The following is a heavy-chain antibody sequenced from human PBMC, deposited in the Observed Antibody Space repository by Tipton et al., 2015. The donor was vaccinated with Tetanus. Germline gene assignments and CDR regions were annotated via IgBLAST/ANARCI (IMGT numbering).Heavy chain of an antibody. D-gene: IGHD3-16*01. CDR1: GGSISSYY. J-gene: IGHJ3*02. V-gene: IGHV4-59*01. CDR3: ARSGGRRYAFDI. Sequence: TLSLTCTLSGGSISSYYWSWVRQPPGKGLEWLGYVFYSGSTDLNPSLKSQVTISVDTSNNLFSLKLTSVTTADTAVYYCARSGGRRYAFDIWGQGTMVTVSS. CDR2: VFYSGST.